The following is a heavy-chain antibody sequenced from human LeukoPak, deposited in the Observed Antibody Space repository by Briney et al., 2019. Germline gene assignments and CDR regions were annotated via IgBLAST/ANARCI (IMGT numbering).Heavy chain of an antibody. J-gene: IGHJ5*02. CDR3: ARGPTGYSSGA. Sequence: GGSLRLSCAASGIIVSSSHMSWVRQGPGKWLEWVSVIYSGGSTFYGDSVKGRFTISRDNSKNTLYLQMNSLRGEDTAVYYCARGPTGYSSGAWGQGTLVTVSS. D-gene: IGHD6-19*01. CDR1: GIIVSSSH. V-gene: IGHV3-53*01. CDR2: IYSGGST.